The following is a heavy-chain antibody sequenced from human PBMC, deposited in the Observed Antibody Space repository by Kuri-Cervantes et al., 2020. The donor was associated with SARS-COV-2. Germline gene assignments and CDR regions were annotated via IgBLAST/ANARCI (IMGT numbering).Heavy chain of an antibody. CDR2: ISAYNGNT. V-gene: IGHV1-18*01. J-gene: IGHJ4*02. CDR3: ARVGGLLRFFGWLSVPNFDY. CDR1: GYTFTSYG. D-gene: IGHD3-9*01. Sequence: ASVKVSCKASGYTFTSYGISWVRQAPGQGLEWMGWISAYNGNTNYAQKLQGRVIMTTDTSTSTAYMELRSLRSDDTAVYYCARVGGLLRFFGWLSVPNFDYWGQGTLVTVSS.